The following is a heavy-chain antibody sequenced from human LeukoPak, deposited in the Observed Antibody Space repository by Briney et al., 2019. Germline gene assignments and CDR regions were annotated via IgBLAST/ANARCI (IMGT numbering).Heavy chain of an antibody. Sequence: GGSLRLSCAASGFTFSSYSMNWIRQAPGKGLEWVSSISSSTSYIYYADSVKGRFTISRDNSKNTLSLQMNSLRVEDTAMYYCASPPGRPNGDWGQGTLVTVSS. CDR1: GFTFSSYS. J-gene: IGHJ4*02. CDR3: ASPPGRPNGD. D-gene: IGHD7-27*01. CDR2: ISSSTSYI. V-gene: IGHV3-21*01.